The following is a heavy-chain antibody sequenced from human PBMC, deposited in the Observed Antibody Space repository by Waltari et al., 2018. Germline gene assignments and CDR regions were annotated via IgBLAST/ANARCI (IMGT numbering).Heavy chain of an antibody. D-gene: IGHD2-15*01. V-gene: IGHV1-2*02. CDR1: GNTFTDYN. Sequence: QVQLVQSGTAVKKPGASVKVSCTASGNTFTDYNVHCMRQAPGQGLEWKGWITPNVGDICCAQKFQGRVTMTRDSSIRTAYMELRILTSDDTAVYYCARGFCSGGTCYGGGWGQGTLVNVSS. CDR2: ITPNVGDI. J-gene: IGHJ4*02. CDR3: ARGFCSGGTCYGGG.